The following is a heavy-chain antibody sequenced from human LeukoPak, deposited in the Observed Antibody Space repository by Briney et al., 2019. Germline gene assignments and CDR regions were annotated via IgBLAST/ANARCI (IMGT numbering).Heavy chain of an antibody. Sequence: PGGSLRLSCAASGFTFSKYWMLWVRQAPGKGLECVSRINTDGTVTTYAASVKGRFTVSRDNADNTMFLQMNSVRDEDTAVYYCATKQWLAPPPDSWGQGTPVTVSS. CDR3: ATKQWLAPPPDS. V-gene: IGHV3-74*01. J-gene: IGHJ4*02. CDR2: INTDGTVT. D-gene: IGHD6-19*01. CDR1: GFTFSKYW.